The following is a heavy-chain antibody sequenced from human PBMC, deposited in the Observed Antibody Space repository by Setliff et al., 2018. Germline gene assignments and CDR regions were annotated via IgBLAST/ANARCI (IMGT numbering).Heavy chain of an antibody. V-gene: IGHV1-69*05. CDR3: AREGVDTRSSTDYRYYMDV. J-gene: IGHJ6*03. CDR2: IIPIFGTA. CDR1: GDTFSSYA. D-gene: IGHD5-18*01. Sequence: SVKVSCKASGDTFSSYAINWVRQAPGQGLEWTGGIIPIFGTANYAQKFQGRVTIITDESTSTAYMELSSLTSDDTAVYYCAREGVDTRSSTDYRYYMDVWGKGTTVTVSS.